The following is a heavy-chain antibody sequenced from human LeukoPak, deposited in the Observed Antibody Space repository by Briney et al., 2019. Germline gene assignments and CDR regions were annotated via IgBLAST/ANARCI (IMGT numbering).Heavy chain of an antibody. J-gene: IGHJ4*02. V-gene: IGHV1-18*01. CDR3: ARVGSGLRFLEWLTFFDY. Sequence: ASVKVSCKASGYTFTSYGIIWVRQAPGQGLEWMGWISAYNGNTNYAQKLQGRVTMTTDTSTSTAYMELRSLRSDDTAVYYCARVGSGLRFLEWLTFFDYWGQGTLVTVSS. D-gene: IGHD3-3*01. CDR1: GYTFTSYG. CDR2: ISAYNGNT.